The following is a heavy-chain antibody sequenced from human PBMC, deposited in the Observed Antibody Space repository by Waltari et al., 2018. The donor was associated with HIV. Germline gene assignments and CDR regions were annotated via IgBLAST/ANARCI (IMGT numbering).Heavy chain of an antibody. CDR3: ARDER. CDR2: MNQDGSDI. J-gene: IGHJ4*02. CDR1: GFTFSNYW. V-gene: IGHV3-7*01. Sequence: EVQLVESGGGLVQPGGSLRLSCAASGFTFSNYWMSWAGQAPGKGPEWVASMNQDGSDIDYGDSVKGRFTISRDNAKNSLYLQLNSLRADETAVYYCARDERWGQGTLVTVSS.